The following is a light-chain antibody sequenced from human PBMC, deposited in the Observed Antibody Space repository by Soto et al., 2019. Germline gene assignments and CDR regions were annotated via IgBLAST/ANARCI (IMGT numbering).Light chain of an antibody. J-gene: IGKJ1*01. Sequence: EIVLTQSPATLSLSPGETATLSFSASQSVRNYLAWYQQTPGQAPRLLIYDASNSATGIPARFSCTGSGTDFTLTISSLQSEDFAVYYCQQYNNWPWTFGQGTKVDIK. CDR1: QSVRNY. V-gene: IGKV3-11*01. CDR3: QQYNNWPWT. CDR2: DAS.